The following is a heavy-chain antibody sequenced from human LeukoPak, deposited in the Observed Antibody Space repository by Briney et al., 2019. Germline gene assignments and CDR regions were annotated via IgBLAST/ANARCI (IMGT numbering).Heavy chain of an antibody. J-gene: IGHJ4*02. CDR1: GFTFSTYW. CDR2: INSDGSTT. V-gene: IGHV3-74*01. D-gene: IGHD1-26*01. CDR3: ARQVNLRSGSYPGY. Sequence: GGSLRLSCAASGFTFSTYWMHWVRQAPGKGLVWVSRINSDGSTTTYADSVKGRFTISRDNAKNTLYLQMNSLRAEDTAVYYCARQVNLRSGSYPGYWGQGTLVTVSS.